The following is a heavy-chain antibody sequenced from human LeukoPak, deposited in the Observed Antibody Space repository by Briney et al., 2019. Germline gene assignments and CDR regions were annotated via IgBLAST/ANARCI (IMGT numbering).Heavy chain of an antibody. Sequence: ASVKASCKASRYIFTDYYVHWVRQAPGQGLEWMGWINPNSGGTNYAQKFQGRVTMTRDTSISTTYMDLSRLRSDDTAVYYCARAPYCDSTSCYTGNNWFDPWGQGTLVTVSS. J-gene: IGHJ5*02. CDR2: INPNSGGT. V-gene: IGHV1-2*02. CDR1: RYIFTDYY. D-gene: IGHD2-2*02. CDR3: ARAPYCDSTSCYTGNNWFDP.